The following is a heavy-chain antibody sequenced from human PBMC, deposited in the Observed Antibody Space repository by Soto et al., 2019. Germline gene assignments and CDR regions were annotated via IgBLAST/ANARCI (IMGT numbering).Heavy chain of an antibody. Sequence: PGGSLRLSCAASGFTFSSYAMHWVRQAPGKGLEWVAVISYDGSNKYYADSVKGRFTISRDNSKNTLYLQMNSLRAEDTAVYYRAREDRDIVVVPAAILPDYWGQGTLVTVSS. D-gene: IGHD2-2*02. CDR3: AREDRDIVVVPAAILPDY. V-gene: IGHV3-30-3*01. CDR2: ISYDGSNK. J-gene: IGHJ4*02. CDR1: GFTFSSYA.